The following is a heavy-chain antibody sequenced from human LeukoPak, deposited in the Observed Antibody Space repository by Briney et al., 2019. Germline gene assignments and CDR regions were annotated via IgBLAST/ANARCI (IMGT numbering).Heavy chain of an antibody. CDR1: GGTFSSYT. CDR2: IIPIFGTA. Sequence: ASVKVSCKASGGTFSSYTISWVRQAPGQGLEWMGGIIPIFGTANCAQKFQGRVTITADKSTSTAYMELSSLRSEDTAVYYCASSNGYSSGWYLPITDYWGQGTLVTVSS. CDR3: ASSNGYSSGWYLPITDY. J-gene: IGHJ4*02. D-gene: IGHD6-19*01. V-gene: IGHV1-69*06.